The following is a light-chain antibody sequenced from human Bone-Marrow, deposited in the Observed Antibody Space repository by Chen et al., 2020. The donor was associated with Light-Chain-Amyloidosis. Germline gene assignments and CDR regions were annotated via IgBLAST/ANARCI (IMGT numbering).Light chain of an antibody. Sequence: QSALTQPASVSGSPGQSLTISCPGTSSDVGGYNYVSWYQHHPGEAPKLMIYEVSNRPSGVSNRFSGSKSGNTAYLTISGLQAEDEADYYCSSFTSRSTRVFGGGTKLTVL. J-gene: IGLJ3*02. CDR3: SSFTSRSTRV. CDR2: EVS. V-gene: IGLV2-14*01. CDR1: SSDVGGYNY.